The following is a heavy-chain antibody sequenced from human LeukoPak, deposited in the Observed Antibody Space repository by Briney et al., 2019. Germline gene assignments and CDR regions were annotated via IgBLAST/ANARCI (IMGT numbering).Heavy chain of an antibody. CDR3: AKVGDDYGGNPGSDAFDI. J-gene: IGHJ3*02. V-gene: IGHV3-43*02. Sequence: WIRQHPGKGLEWVSLISGDGGSTYYADSVKGRFTISRDNSKNSLYLQMNSLRTEDTALYYCAKVGDDYGGNPGSDAFDIWGQGTMVTVSS. D-gene: IGHD4-23*01. CDR2: ISGDGGST.